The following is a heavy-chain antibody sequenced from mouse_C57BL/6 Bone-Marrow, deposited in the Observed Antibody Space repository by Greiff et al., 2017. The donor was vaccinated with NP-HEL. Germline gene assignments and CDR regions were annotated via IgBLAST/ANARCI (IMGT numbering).Heavy chain of an antibody. D-gene: IGHD1-1*01. J-gene: IGHJ2*01. CDR2: ISYDGSN. CDR3: AREEITTVDFDY. V-gene: IGHV3-6*01. CDR1: GYSITSGYY. Sequence: VQLQQSGPGLVKPSQSLSLTCSVTGYSITSGYYWNWIRQFPGNKLEWMGYISYDGSNNYNPSLKNRISITRDTSKNQFFLKLNSVTTEDTATYYCAREEITTVDFDYWGQGTTLTVSS.